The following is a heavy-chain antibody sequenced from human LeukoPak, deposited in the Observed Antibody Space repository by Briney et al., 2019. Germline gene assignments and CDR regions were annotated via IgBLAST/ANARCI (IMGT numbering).Heavy chain of an antibody. V-gene: IGHV6-1*01. CDR3: ARGGGITIFGVVIMVNNWLDP. D-gene: IGHD3-3*01. CDR2: TYYRSKWYN. Sequence: SQTLSLTCAISGDSVSSNSAARNWIRQSPSRGLEWLGRTYYRSKWYNDYAVSVKSRITINPDTSKNQFSLQLNSVTPEDTAVYYCARGGGITIFGVVIMVNNWLDPWGQGTLVTVSS. CDR1: GDSVSSNSAA. J-gene: IGHJ5*02.